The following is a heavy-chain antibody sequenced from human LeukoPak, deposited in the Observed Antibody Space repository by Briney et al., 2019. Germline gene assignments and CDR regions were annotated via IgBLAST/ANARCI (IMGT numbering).Heavy chain of an antibody. D-gene: IGHD3-10*01. CDR3: ARSRIMYGSRTSVDY. CDR1: GGSFSGYY. V-gene: IGHV4-34*01. CDR2: INRSGSI. Sequence: SETLSLTCVVYGGSFSGYYWSWTRQPPGKGLEWIGEINRSGSINYNPSLKSRVTISVDTSKNQFSLKLTSVTAADTAVYYCARSRIMYGSRTSVDYWGQGTLVTVSS. J-gene: IGHJ4*02.